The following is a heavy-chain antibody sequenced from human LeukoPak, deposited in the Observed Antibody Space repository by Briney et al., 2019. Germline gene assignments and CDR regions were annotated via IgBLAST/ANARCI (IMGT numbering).Heavy chain of an antibody. D-gene: IGHD3-10*01. J-gene: IGHJ5*01. CDR2: ISASGSNT. CDR3: AKRWDRSGVWFYIDNW. Sequence: GGSLRLSCAASGFTFSSLDMDWVRQAPGKGLEGVAGISASGSNTFYADSVKSRFTISRDNSKNTLYLQMNSLRLADTAIYYCAKRWDRSGVWFYIDNW. CDR1: GFTFSSLD. V-gene: IGHV3-23*01.